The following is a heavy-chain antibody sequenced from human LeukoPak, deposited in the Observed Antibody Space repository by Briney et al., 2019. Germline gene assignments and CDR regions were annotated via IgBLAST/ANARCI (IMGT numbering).Heavy chain of an antibody. D-gene: IGHD4-11*01. CDR1: GFTFSSNG. CDR3: ARPYYSNYYYYGMDV. V-gene: IGHV3-33*01. Sequence: RGSLRLSCAASGFTFSSNGMHWVRQAPGKGLEWVGIIWYDGSNKYYADSVKGRFTISRDNSKNTLYLQMNSLRVEDTAVYYCARPYYSNYYYYGMDVWGQGTTVTVSS. CDR2: IWYDGSNK. J-gene: IGHJ6*02.